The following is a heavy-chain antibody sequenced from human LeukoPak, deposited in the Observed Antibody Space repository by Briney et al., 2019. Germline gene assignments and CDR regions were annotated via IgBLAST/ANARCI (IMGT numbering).Heavy chain of an antibody. CDR2: ISGSGGST. V-gene: IGHV3-23*01. CDR1: GFTFSTYA. J-gene: IGHJ4*02. Sequence: GGSLRLSCAASGFTFSTYAMSWVRQAPGKGLEWVSAISGSGGSTYYADSVKGRFTVSRDNSKNTLYLQMNSLRAEDTAVYYCARGDGYNSYYFDYWGQGTLATVSS. D-gene: IGHD5-24*01. CDR3: ARGDGYNSYYFDY.